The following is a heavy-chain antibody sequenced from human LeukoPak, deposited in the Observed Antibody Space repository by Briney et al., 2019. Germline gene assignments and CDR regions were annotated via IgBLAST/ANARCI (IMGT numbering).Heavy chain of an antibody. CDR1: GGSISSNY. V-gene: IGHV4-59*01. Sequence: PSETLSLTCTVSGGSISSNYCSWIRQPPGKGLEWIGYIYYSGSTNYNPSLKSRVTISVDTSKNQFSLKLSSVTAADTAVYYCARAVAALWFDPWGQGTLVTVSS. J-gene: IGHJ5*02. D-gene: IGHD6-13*01. CDR2: IYYSGST. CDR3: ARAVAALWFDP.